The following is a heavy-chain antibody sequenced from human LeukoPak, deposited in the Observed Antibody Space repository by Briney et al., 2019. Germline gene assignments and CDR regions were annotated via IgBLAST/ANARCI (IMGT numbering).Heavy chain of an antibody. J-gene: IGHJ6*02. D-gene: IGHD3-10*01. V-gene: IGHV3-21*01. CDR1: GFTFSSNS. CDR2: ISSSSSYI. Sequence: GGSLRLSCAASGFTFSSNSMNWVRQAPGKGLEWVSSISSSSSYIYYADSVKGRFTISRDNAKNSLYLQMNSLRAEDTAVYYCARGTHGSGPMDVWGQGTTVTVSS. CDR3: ARGTHGSGPMDV.